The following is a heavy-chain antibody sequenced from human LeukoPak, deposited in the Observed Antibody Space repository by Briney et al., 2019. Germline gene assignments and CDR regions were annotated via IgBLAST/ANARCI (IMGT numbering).Heavy chain of an antibody. CDR3: AKEYFDFWSGYPHDY. D-gene: IGHD3-3*01. Sequence: PGRSMSLSCALSAFTLDDYAMHWVRHAPGKGREWVSGISWNSGSIVYAGSVTGRFTIHRDNPKNTLYLQINSLRAEHPPVFYCAKEYFDFWSGYPHDYWGQGTLVTVSS. CDR1: AFTLDDYA. CDR2: ISWNSGSI. J-gene: IGHJ4*02. V-gene: IGHV3-9*01.